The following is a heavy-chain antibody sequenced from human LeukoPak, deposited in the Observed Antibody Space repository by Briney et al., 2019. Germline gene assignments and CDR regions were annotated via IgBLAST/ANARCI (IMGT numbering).Heavy chain of an antibody. Sequence: SETLSLTCTVSGGSISSYYWSWIRQPPGKGLEWIGYIYHSGSTYYNPSLKSRVTISVDRSKNQFSLKLSSVTAADTAVYYCARAKGGGYSGFNWFDPWGQGTLVTVSS. V-gene: IGHV4-59*12. D-gene: IGHD5-12*01. CDR2: IYHSGST. J-gene: IGHJ5*02. CDR3: ARAKGGGYSGFNWFDP. CDR1: GGSISSYY.